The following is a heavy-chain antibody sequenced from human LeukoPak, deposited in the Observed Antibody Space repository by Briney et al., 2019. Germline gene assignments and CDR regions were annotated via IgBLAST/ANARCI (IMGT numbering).Heavy chain of an antibody. CDR2: FNPYSGAS. CDR3: AKNGDYGYAMDV. V-gene: IGHV1-2*02. Sequence: ASGKVSCKASGYTFTDYDMHWVRQAPGRGLEWVGSFNPYSGASKYAQKLQGRVTMTGDTSISTAYLQLGRVIGDDTAVYYCAKNGDYGYAMDVWGQGTTVTVSS. CDR1: GYTFTDYD. J-gene: IGHJ6*02. D-gene: IGHD4-17*01.